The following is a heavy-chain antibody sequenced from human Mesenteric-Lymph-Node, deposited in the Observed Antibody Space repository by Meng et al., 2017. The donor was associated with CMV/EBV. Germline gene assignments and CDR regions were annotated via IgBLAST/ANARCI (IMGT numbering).Heavy chain of an antibody. CDR2: ISGSGNDI. CDR1: GITFSDFY. D-gene: IGHD5-12*01. Sequence: GGSLRLSCAASGITFSDFYMTWFRQAPGKGPESLSYISGSGNDINYADSVKGRFTVSRDNAGKSLYLQLNSLRVKDTAVYYCAQHTRVATNWGPGTPVTVSS. CDR3: AQHTRVATN. V-gene: IGHV3-11*04. J-gene: IGHJ4*02.